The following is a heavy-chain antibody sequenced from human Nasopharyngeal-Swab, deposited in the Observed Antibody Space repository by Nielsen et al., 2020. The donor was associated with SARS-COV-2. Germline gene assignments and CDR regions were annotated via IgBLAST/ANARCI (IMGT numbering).Heavy chain of an antibody. V-gene: IGHV3-48*04. CDR3: ARAGLRYDAFDI. D-gene: IGHD3-9*01. Sequence: VRQAPGKGLEWVSAISSSSSTIYYADSVKGRFTIPRDNAKNSLYLQMNSLRAEDTAVYYCARAGLRYDAFDIWGQGTMVTVSS. J-gene: IGHJ3*02. CDR2: ISSSSSTI.